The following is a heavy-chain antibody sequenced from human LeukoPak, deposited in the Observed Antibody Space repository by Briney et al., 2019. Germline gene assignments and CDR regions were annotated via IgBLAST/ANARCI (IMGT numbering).Heavy chain of an antibody. CDR3: ARENTIRGVTYWFDP. CDR1: AGSIRSYS. Sequence: SETLSLTCTVSAGSIRSYSWSWIRQPPGKGLEWIGYINYSGSTNYNPSLKSRVTISVDTSKKQFSLKLSSVTAADTAVYYCARENTIRGVTYWFDPWGQGTLVTVSS. CDR2: INYSGST. V-gene: IGHV4-59*01. D-gene: IGHD3-10*01. J-gene: IGHJ5*02.